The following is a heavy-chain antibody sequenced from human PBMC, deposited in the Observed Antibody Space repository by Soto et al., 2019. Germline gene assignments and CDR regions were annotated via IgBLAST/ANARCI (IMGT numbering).Heavy chain of an antibody. J-gene: IGHJ4*02. D-gene: IGHD5-12*01. Sequence: PSETLSLTCTVSGGSISSGDYYWSWIRQPPGKGLEWIGYIYYSGSTYYNPSLKSRVTISVDTSKNQFSLKLGSVTAADTAVYYCARAQMATTVDYWGQGTLVTVSS. CDR3: ARAQMATTVDY. CDR2: IYYSGST. CDR1: GGSISSGDYY. V-gene: IGHV4-30-4*01.